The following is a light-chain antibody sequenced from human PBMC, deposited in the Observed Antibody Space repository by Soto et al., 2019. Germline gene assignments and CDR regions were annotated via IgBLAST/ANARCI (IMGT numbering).Light chain of an antibody. Sequence: LTQPPSASGTPGQRVTISCSGSSSNIGSNYVYWYQQLPGTAPKLLIYRNNQRPSGVPDRFSGSKSGTSASLAISGLRSEDEADYYCAAWDDSLSGWVFGGGTKLTVL. J-gene: IGLJ3*02. V-gene: IGLV1-47*01. CDR1: SSNIGSNY. CDR3: AAWDDSLSGWV. CDR2: RNN.